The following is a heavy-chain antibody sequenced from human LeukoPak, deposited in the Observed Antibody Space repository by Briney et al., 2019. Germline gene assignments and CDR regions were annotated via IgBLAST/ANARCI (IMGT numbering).Heavy chain of an antibody. Sequence: GRSLRLSCAASGFTFDDYAMHWVRQAPGKGLEWVSGISWNSGSIGYADSVKGRFTISRDNAKNSLYLQMNGLSAEDTALYYRAKEGGSGWYLDYWGQGTLVTVSS. V-gene: IGHV3-9*01. CDR3: AKEGGSGWYLDY. CDR2: ISWNSGSI. CDR1: GFTFDDYA. J-gene: IGHJ4*02. D-gene: IGHD6-19*01.